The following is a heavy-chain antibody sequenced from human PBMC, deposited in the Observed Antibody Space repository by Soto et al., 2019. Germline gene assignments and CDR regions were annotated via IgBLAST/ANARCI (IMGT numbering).Heavy chain of an antibody. CDR2: IYYSGST. D-gene: IGHD3-10*01. CDR1: GGSISSGDYY. V-gene: IGHV4-30-4*01. Sequence: PSETLSLTCTVSGGSISSGDYYWSWIRQPPGKGLEWIGYIYYSGSTYYNPSLKSRVTISVDTSKNQFSLKLSSVTAADTAVYYCAREVRRLLWFGEPTHYYGMDVWGQGTTVTVSS. J-gene: IGHJ6*02. CDR3: AREVRRLLWFGEPTHYYGMDV.